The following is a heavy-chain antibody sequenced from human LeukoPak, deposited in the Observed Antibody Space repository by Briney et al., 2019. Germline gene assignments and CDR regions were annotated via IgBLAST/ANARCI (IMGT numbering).Heavy chain of an antibody. CDR1: GFTFSSYA. CDR2: IYSVGST. J-gene: IGHJ3*02. CDR3: ARAMGGDYARGAFDI. V-gene: IGHV3-53*01. Sequence: PGGSLRLSCAASGFTFSSYAMSWVRQAPGKGLEWVSVIYSVGSTYYAGSVKGRFTIYRDNSKNTLYIQMNSLRAEDTAVYYCARAMGGDYARGAFDIWGQGTMVTVSS. D-gene: IGHD4-17*01.